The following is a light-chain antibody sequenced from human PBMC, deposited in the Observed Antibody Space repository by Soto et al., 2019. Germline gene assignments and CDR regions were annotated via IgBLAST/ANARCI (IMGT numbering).Light chain of an antibody. CDR3: QQTASDPPWT. Sequence: DIQMTQSPTSLSASVGDRVTISCRASQRIGTYLAWYQQKPGKAPRLLISGASSVQSGVPPRFSGSGSATDFILTISSLRLEDIATYYCQQTASDPPWTFGQGTKVEIK. J-gene: IGKJ1*01. CDR2: GAS. CDR1: QRIGTY. V-gene: IGKV1-39*01.